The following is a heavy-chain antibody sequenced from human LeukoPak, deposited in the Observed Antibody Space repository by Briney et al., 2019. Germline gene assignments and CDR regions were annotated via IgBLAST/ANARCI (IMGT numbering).Heavy chain of an antibody. CDR1: GFTFSDYY. V-gene: IGHV3-11*06. Sequence: PGGSLRLSCPASGFTFSDYYMSWIRQAPGKGLEWVSYISSSSSYTNYADSVKGRFTISRDNAKNSLYLQMNSLRAEDTAVYYCASLYGSGSYSVYWGQGTLVTVSS. D-gene: IGHD3-10*01. CDR3: ASLYGSGSYSVY. CDR2: ISSSSSYT. J-gene: IGHJ4*02.